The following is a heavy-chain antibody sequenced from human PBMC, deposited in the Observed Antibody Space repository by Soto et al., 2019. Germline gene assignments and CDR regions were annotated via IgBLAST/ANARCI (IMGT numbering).Heavy chain of an antibody. J-gene: IGHJ4*01. D-gene: IGHD6-19*01. Sequence: KASETLSLTCTVSGYSISSGSYCACIRQPPGKGPEWIASIYHGGTTFYNPSLKSRITISVDTSNNQFSLKLTSVTAADTAVYYCARVHVMVVAGSTFDYWGHGTLVTVSS. V-gene: IGHV4-38-2*02. CDR2: IYHGGTT. CDR1: GYSISSGSY. CDR3: ARVHVMVVAGSTFDY.